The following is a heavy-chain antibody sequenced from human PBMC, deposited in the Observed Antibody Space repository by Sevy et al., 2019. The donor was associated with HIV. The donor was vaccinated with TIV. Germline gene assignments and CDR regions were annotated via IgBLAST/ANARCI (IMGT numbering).Heavy chain of an antibody. CDR1: GGSISSYF. V-gene: IGHV4-59*01. J-gene: IGHJ4*02. CDR2: IYYSGST. D-gene: IGHD3-10*01. Sequence: SETLSLTCTVSGGSISSYFWIWIRQPPGKGLEWIGYIYYSGSTYYNPSLKSRVTISVDTSKNQLSLKLISVTAVDSAVYYCATMASGSNYFDFWGQGTLVTVSS. CDR3: ATMASGSNYFDF.